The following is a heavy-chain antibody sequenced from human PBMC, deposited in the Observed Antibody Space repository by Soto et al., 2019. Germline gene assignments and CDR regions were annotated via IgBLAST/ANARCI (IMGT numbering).Heavy chain of an antibody. CDR3: AKNGQPPYYYYGLDV. J-gene: IGHJ6*02. V-gene: IGHV1-18*01. CDR2: ISGYNGDA. CDR1: GYTFARYG. D-gene: IGHD2-8*01. Sequence: ASVTVSCKASGYTFARYGISWVRQAPGQGLEWMGWISGYNGDANYAQRFQGRVSMTIDTSTTTAYMELRTLTPDDTAVYYCAKNGQPPYYYYGLDVWGQ.